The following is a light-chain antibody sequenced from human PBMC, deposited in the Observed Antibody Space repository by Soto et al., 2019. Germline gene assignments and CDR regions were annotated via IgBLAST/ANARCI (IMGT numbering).Light chain of an antibody. J-gene: IGLJ7*01. CDR2: DNT. CDR1: SSNIGAGYD. Sequence: QSVLTQPPSVSGAPGQSVTISCTGSSSNIGAGYDVHWYKQFPGTAPNLLIYDNTHRPSGVPDRFSGSKSGTSASLVITGLKADDDADYFCQSFYSSMSAAVFGGGTQRTV. CDR3: QSFYSSMSAAV. V-gene: IGLV1-40*01.